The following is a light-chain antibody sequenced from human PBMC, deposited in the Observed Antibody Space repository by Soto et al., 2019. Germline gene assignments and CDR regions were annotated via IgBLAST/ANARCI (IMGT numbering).Light chain of an antibody. Sequence: DIQMTQSPSSLSASVGDRVTITCRASQSISSYLNWYQQKPGKAPKLLIYAASSLLSGVPSRFSGSGSGTDFTLTISSLQPEDFATYYCQQGYSTSSGWTFGQGTKVEI. V-gene: IGKV1-39*01. J-gene: IGKJ1*01. CDR3: QQGYSTSSGWT. CDR1: QSISSY. CDR2: AAS.